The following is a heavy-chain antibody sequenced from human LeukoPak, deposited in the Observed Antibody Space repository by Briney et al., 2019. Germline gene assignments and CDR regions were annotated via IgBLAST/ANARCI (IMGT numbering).Heavy chain of an antibody. V-gene: IGHV3-33*01. CDR3: ARAPSEIGGYYPAYFRH. CDR1: GFSFSATG. D-gene: IGHD3-22*01. J-gene: IGHJ1*01. CDR2: IWYDSRDR. Sequence: GMSLRLSCAASGFSFSATGMYWVRQAPGKGVEWVAGIWYDSRDRYYADAVKDRFTISRDNSRNTLFLQMNSLTAEDTAVYYCARAPSEIGGYYPAYFRHWGQGTLVTVSS.